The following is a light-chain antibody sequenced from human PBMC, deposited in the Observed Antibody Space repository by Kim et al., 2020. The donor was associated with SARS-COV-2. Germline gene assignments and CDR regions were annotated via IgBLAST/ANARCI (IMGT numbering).Light chain of an antibody. J-gene: IGLJ2*01. CDR1: NLGDKY. Sequence: SYELTQPPSVSVSPGQTASITCSGDNLGDKYTSWYQQKPGQSPVLVMYQDTNRPSRIPERFSGSNSWNTATLTISGTQAMDEADYYCQTWASSTAVVFGGGTQLTVL. CDR2: QDT. V-gene: IGLV3-1*01. CDR3: QTWASSTAVV.